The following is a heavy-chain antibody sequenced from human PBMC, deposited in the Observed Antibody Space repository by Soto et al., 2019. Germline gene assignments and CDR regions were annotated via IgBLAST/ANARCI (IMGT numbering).Heavy chain of an antibody. Sequence: SETLSLTCTVSGGSISSGGYYWSWIRQHPGKGLEWIGYIYYSGSTYYNPSLKSRVTISVDTSKNQFSLKLSSVTAADTAVYYCARAKDCGGDCYSKSFDYWGQGTLVTVSS. CDR1: GGSISSGGYY. J-gene: IGHJ4*02. CDR2: IYYSGST. V-gene: IGHV4-31*03. CDR3: ARAKDCGGDCYSKSFDY. D-gene: IGHD2-21*02.